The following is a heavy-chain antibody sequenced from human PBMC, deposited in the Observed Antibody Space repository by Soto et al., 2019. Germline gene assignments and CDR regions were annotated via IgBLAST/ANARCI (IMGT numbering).Heavy chain of an antibody. D-gene: IGHD3-10*01. J-gene: IGHJ6*02. CDR1: GFTFSSYA. V-gene: IGHV3-23*01. CDR3: AKCRGLGSPYYYDMDV. Sequence: EVQLLESGGGLVQPGGSLRLFCEASGFTFSSYAMSWVRQAPGKGLEWVSVISGSGGSTYYADSVKGRFTISRDNSKNTVYLQMSRLSAEDQAVLYCAKCRGLGSPYYYDMDVWGQGTTVTVSS. CDR2: ISGSGGST.